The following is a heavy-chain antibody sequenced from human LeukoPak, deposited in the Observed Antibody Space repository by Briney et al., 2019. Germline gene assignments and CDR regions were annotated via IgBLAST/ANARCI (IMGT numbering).Heavy chain of an antibody. V-gene: IGHV3-21*01. CDR1: GCTFSNYI. Sequence: PGGSLRLSCAASGCTFSNYIMNGVRQAPGKGVEGVSSISSNSSYIYSDHTEKAQFNISRHNAKNSLSLPMNSPRAEDPAASYCARDLPSYGRGSTFDYWGQGTLVTVSS. D-gene: IGHD4-17*01. J-gene: IGHJ4*02. CDR2: ISSNSSYI. CDR3: ARDLPSYGRGSTFDY.